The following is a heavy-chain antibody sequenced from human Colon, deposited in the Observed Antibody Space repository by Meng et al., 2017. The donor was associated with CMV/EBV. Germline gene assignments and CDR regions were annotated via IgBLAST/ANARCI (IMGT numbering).Heavy chain of an antibody. CDR3: ARVQLELRNYYGMDV. V-gene: IGHV1-69*10. CDR2: IIPILGIA. CDR1: GGTFSSYA. D-gene: IGHD1-7*01. Sequence: SVKVSCKASGGTFSSYAISWVRQAPGQGLEWMGGIIPILGIANYAQKFRGRVTITADKSTSTAYMELSSLRSEDTAVYYCARVQLELRNYYGMDVWGQGTTVTVSS. J-gene: IGHJ6*02.